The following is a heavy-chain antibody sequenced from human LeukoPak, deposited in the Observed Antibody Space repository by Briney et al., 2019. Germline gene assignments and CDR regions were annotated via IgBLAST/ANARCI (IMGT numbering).Heavy chain of an antibody. D-gene: IGHD3-9*01. Sequence: SETLSLTCTVSGGSFTPYYWSWIRQPPGKGLEWIGHISYSGSTNYNPSLKSRVTVSIDTSKNRVSLKLSSMTAADTAVYYCARGFDGPNAFDIWGQGTMVTVSS. V-gene: IGHV4-59*01. CDR1: GGSFTPYY. CDR2: ISYSGST. CDR3: ARGFDGPNAFDI. J-gene: IGHJ3*02.